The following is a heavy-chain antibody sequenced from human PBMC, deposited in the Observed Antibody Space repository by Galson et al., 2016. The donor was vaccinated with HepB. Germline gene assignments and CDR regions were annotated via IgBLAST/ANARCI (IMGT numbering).Heavy chain of an antibody. CDR3: AKGFGATYYDILTGNDG. D-gene: IGHD3-9*01. CDR1: GFALGGYA. CDR2: ISGSGGST. J-gene: IGHJ4*02. V-gene: IGHV3-23*01. Sequence: SLRLSCAASGFALGGYAMSWVRQAPGKGLEWVSGISGSGGSTYYADSVKGRFSISRDNLKNTVDLQMNSLRAEDTAVYYCAKGFGATYYDILTGNDGWGQGT.